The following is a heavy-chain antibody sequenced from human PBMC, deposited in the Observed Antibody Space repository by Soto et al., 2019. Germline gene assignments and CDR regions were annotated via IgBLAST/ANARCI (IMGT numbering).Heavy chain of an antibody. CDR2: ISYDGSNK. CDR1: GFTFSSYA. J-gene: IGHJ4*02. Sequence: QVQLVESGGGVVQPGRSLRLSCAASGFTFSSYAMHWVRQAPGKGLEWVAVISYDGSNKYYADSVKGRFTISRDNSKNTLYLQMNSLRAEDTAVYYCARDEAYYDFWSGYHVDYWGQGTLVTVSS. V-gene: IGHV3-30-3*01. CDR3: ARDEAYYDFWSGYHVDY. D-gene: IGHD3-3*01.